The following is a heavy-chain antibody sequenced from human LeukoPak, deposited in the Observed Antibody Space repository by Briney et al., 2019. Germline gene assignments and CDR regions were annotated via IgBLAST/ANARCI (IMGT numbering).Heavy chain of an antibody. CDR2: INHRGST. Sequence: SETPSLTCAVYSVSFSGYYWNWVRQPPGKGLEWIGKINHRGSTTYNPSLQSRVTISADTSKNQFSLRLSSVTAADTAVYYCARSIIGPRYFDLWDRGSLVTVSS. CDR3: ARSIIGPRYFDL. V-gene: IGHV4-34*01. D-gene: IGHD3-10*01. J-gene: IGHJ2*01. CDR1: SVSFSGYY.